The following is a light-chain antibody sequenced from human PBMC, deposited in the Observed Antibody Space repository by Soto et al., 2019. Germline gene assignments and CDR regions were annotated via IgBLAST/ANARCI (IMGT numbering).Light chain of an antibody. CDR2: GVS. CDR3: QHYGDSSWT. V-gene: IGKV3-20*01. Sequence: ELVLTQSPVALSLSSGERATLSCWASQSVSSTLLTWYQQKPGQAPRLLIYGVSSRATCIPDRFSGSGSGTDFTLSISRVEPEDFAVYFCQHYGDSSWTFGQGSRVEIK. J-gene: IGKJ1*01. CDR1: QSVSSTL.